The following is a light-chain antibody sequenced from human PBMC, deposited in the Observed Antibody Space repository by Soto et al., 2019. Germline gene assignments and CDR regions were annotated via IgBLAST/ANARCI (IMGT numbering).Light chain of an antibody. J-gene: IGKJ5*01. V-gene: IGKV1-5*03. CDR2: KAS. CDR1: QTISSW. CDR3: QQRNTWPPIT. Sequence: DIQMTQSPSTLSGSVVDRVTITCLASQTISSWLAWYQQKPGKAPKLLIYKASTLKSGVPSRFSGSGSGTEFTLTISSLQPDDFATYYCQQRNTWPPITFGQGTRLEIK.